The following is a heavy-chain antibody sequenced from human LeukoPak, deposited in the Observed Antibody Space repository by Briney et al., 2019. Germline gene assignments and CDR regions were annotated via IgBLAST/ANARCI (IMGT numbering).Heavy chain of an antibody. CDR2: ISGSGDRT. CDR1: GFTFSSYA. CDR3: AKDPQYYYDSSGYYYVRSNYYYGMDV. D-gene: IGHD3-22*01. J-gene: IGHJ6*02. V-gene: IGHV3-23*01. Sequence: GGSLRLSCAASGFTFSSYAMSWVRQAPGKGLEWVSSISGSGDRTYFADSVRGRFTISRDNSKNTLYLQMNSLRAEDTAVYYCAKDPQYYYDSSGYYYVRSNYYYGMDVWGQGTTVTVSS.